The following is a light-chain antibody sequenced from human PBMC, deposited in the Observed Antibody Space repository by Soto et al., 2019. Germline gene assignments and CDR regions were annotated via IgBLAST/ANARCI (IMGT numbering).Light chain of an antibody. V-gene: IGKV3-15*01. J-gene: IGKJ2*01. Sequence: DTVLTQSPATLSVSPGERATLSCRASQRVSSNLAGYQQQPGQAPSRLIYGASTRATGIPARFSGSGYGTEFTLTISSLQSEDFAVYYCQQYNNWPPYTFGQGTKLEIK. CDR2: GAS. CDR3: QQYNNWPPYT. CDR1: QRVSSN.